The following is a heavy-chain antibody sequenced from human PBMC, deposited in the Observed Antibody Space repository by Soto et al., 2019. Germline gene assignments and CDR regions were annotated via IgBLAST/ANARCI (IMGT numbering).Heavy chain of an antibody. CDR3: AIIGRVITFGGVIDPLFDY. D-gene: IGHD3-16*02. CDR1: GGSISSSSYY. CDR2: IYYSGST. V-gene: IGHV4-39*01. J-gene: IGHJ4*02. Sequence: SETLSLTCTVSGGSISSSSYYWGWIRQPPGKGLEWIGSIYYSGSTYYNPYLKSRVTISVDTSKNQFSLKLSSVTAADTAVNICAIIGRVITFGGVIDPLFDYWGQGTLVTVSS.